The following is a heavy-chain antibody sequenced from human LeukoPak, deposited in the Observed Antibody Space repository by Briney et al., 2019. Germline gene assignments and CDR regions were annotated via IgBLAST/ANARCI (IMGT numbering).Heavy chain of an antibody. V-gene: IGHV1-46*01. CDR2: INPSGGST. CDR1: GYTFTSYY. J-gene: IGHJ5*02. D-gene: IGHD3-3*01. Sequence: ASVKVCCKASGYTFTSYYMHWVRQAPGQGLEWMGIINPSGGSTSYAQKFQGRVTMTRDMSTSTVYMELSSLRSEDTAVYYCARTSSDFWSGYHKNWFDPWGQGTLVTVSS. CDR3: ARTSSDFWSGYHKNWFDP.